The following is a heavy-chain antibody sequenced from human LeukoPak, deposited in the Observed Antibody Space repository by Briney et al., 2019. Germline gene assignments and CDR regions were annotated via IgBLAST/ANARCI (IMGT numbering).Heavy chain of an antibody. V-gene: IGHV3-23*01. CDR2: ISGGGGST. CDR1: GFTFSTYG. CDR3: AKESSLLRGPTVIYYFDF. D-gene: IGHD3-10*01. Sequence: PGGSLRLSCAASGFTFSTYGMSWVPQAPGKGLEWVSSISGGGGSTYYADSVKGRFTISRDNSKNTLYLQMNSLRAEDTAIYYCAKESSLLRGPTVIYYFDFWGQGTLVTVSS. J-gene: IGHJ4*02.